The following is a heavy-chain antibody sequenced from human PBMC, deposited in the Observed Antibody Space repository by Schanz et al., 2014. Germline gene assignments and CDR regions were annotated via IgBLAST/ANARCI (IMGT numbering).Heavy chain of an antibody. D-gene: IGHD1-7*01. V-gene: IGHV4-34*01. CDR1: GGSFSGYW. Sequence: QVQLQQWGAGLLKPSETLSLTCAFSGGSFSGYWWTWIPQSPGKGLGWIGEVNHGGYTNYNPTLKGEDTIAVDLSKKRCPLRVISVSAADTAAYYCATWSGTRLFHNWGQGTLVTVSS. J-gene: IGHJ4*02. CDR3: ATWSGTRLFHN. CDR2: VNHGGYT.